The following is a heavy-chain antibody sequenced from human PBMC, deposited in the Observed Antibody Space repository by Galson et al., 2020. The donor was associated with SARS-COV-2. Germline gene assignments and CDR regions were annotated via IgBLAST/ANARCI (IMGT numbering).Heavy chain of an antibody. CDR2: IYHSGST. V-gene: IGHV4-59*13. CDR1: GDSMSHDY. J-gene: IGHJ5*02. CDR3: ARNDCSGGGCYWGWFDP. Sequence: SQTLSLTCTVFGDSMSHDYWSWIRQPPGKGLEWIAHIYHSGSTKYNPSLPSRATISIDTSKNQFSLRLTSVTAADTAIYYCARNDCSGGGCYWGWFDPWGQGTLVTVSS. D-gene: IGHD2-15*01.